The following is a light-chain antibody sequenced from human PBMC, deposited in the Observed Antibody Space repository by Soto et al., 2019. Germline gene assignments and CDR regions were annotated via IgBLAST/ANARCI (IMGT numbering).Light chain of an antibody. V-gene: IGKV3-20*01. CDR2: GAS. J-gene: IGKJ1*01. CDR3: QRYGSSPPT. Sequence: EFVLTQSPGTLSLSPGDRAALSCRASQTVSGNYLGWYQQKPGQAPRLLIYGASSRTGGTPDRFSGSGSGTDFTLTISRLEPEDFAVYFCQRYGSSPPTLGQGTKVEVK. CDR1: QTVSGNY.